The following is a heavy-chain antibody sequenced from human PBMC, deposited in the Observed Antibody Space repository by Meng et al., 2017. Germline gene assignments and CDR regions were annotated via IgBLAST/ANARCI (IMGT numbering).Heavy chain of an antibody. D-gene: IGHD3-3*01. CDR2: INAGNGDT. Sequence: VQLVQSWGEVKEPLGGSVNISCKASGYTFSNYAMHWVRQAPGQRLEWMGWINAGNGDTKFSQKFQGRVSISRDTSASTAYMELRSLRFEDTAVYYCATTLNYDFWSGFYYWGQGTLVTVSS. CDR1: GYTFSNYA. V-gene: IGHV1-3*01. CDR3: ATTLNYDFWSGFYY. J-gene: IGHJ4*02.